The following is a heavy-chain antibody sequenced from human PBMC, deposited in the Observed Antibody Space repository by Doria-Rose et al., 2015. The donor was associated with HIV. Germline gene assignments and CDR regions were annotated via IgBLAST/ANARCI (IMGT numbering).Heavy chain of an antibody. CDR2: IFSDDER. D-gene: IGHD6-13*01. V-gene: IGHV2-26*01. CDR3: ARIKSSRWYHKYYFDF. CDR1: GGSLSSPGMG. J-gene: IGHJ4*02. Sequence: SGPVLVKPTETLTLTCTVSGGSLSSPGMGVSWIRQPPGKALEWLANIFSDDERAYNTSLKSRLTISRRTSKSQVFLAMTDMDPVDTATYYCARIKSSRWYHKYYFDFWGQGALVIVSA.